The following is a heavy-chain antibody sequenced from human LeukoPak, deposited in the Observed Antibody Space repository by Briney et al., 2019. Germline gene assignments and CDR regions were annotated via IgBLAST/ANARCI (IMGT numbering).Heavy chain of an antibody. D-gene: IGHD3-3*01. J-gene: IGHJ4*02. V-gene: IGHV1-46*01. CDR2: INPSGGST. CDR1: GYTFTDYY. Sequence: ASVKVSCKASGYTFTDYYVHWVRQAPGQGLEWMGIINPSGGSTSYAQKFQGRVTMTRDTSTSTVYMELSSLRSEDTAVYYCARVRYYDFWSGYFPPDYWGQGTLVTVSS. CDR3: ARVRYYDFWSGYFPPDY.